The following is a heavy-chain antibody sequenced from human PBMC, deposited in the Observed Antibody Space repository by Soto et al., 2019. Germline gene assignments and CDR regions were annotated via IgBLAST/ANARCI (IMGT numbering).Heavy chain of an antibody. Sequence: EVQLLESGGGLVQPGGSLRLSCAASGFTFSTYAMVWVRQAPGKGLEWVSVIRASGDNTYYTDSVKGRFTVPRDNSKNTQYLQMNSLRAEDTAVYFCAKGGSSFYFDFWGQGTLVTVSS. CDR3: AKGGSSFYFDF. CDR2: IRASGDNT. V-gene: IGHV3-23*01. D-gene: IGHD2-2*01. J-gene: IGHJ4*02. CDR1: GFTFSTYA.